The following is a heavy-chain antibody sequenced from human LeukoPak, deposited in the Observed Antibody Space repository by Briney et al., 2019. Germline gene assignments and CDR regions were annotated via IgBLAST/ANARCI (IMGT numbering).Heavy chain of an antibody. CDR2: INHSGST. V-gene: IGHV4-34*01. Sequence: KPSETLSLTCAVYGGSFSGYHWSWIRQPPGKGLEWIGEINHSGSTNYNPSLKSRVTISVDTSKNQFSLKLSSVTAADTAVYYCARGRMDTIAARRNLDYWGQGTLFTVSS. CDR1: GGSFSGYH. D-gene: IGHD6-6*01. CDR3: ARGRMDTIAARRNLDY. J-gene: IGHJ4*02.